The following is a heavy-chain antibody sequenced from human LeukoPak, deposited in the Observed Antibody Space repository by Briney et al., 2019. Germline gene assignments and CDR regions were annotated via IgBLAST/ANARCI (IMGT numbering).Heavy chain of an antibody. CDR3: AREGSSWYTNY. V-gene: IGHV4-4*07. CDR2: IHSSGSS. J-gene: IGHJ4*02. Sequence: SEILSLTCTVSGGSISNYYWSWIRQPAGKGLEWLGRIHSSGSSSYNPSLKSRVTMSLDTSKNQFSLRLSSVTAADTAVYYCAREGSSWYTNYWGQGTLVTVSS. D-gene: IGHD6-13*01. CDR1: GGSISNYY.